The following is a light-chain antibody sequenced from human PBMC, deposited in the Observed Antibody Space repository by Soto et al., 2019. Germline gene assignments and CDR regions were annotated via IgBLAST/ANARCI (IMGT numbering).Light chain of an antibody. CDR2: DVS. J-gene: IGLJ2*01. V-gene: IGLV2-14*03. CDR3: ASYTSIRTQI. CDR1: SSDVGGYVY. Sequence: QSALTQPASVSGSPGQSITISCTGTSSDVGGYVYVSWYQQHPGKAPKLMIYDVSNRPSGVSNRFSGSKSGNTASLTISGLQNEDEADYCCASYTSIRTQIFGGGTQLTVL.